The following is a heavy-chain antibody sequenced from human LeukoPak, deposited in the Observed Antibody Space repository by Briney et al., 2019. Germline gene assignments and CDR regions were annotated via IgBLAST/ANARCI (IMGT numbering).Heavy chain of an antibody. J-gene: IGHJ6*02. CDR1: GYSFPSYW. CDR2: IYPGDCDT. D-gene: IGHD3-22*01. V-gene: IGHV5-51*01. Sequence: GESLKISCKGSGYSFPSYWIGWVRQMPGKGLEWMGIIYPGDCDTRYSPSCEGQVTISADKSISTAYLQWSSLKASDTAIYYCARQVEIGRQYGMDVRGQGTTVTVSS. CDR3: ARQVEIGRQYGMDV.